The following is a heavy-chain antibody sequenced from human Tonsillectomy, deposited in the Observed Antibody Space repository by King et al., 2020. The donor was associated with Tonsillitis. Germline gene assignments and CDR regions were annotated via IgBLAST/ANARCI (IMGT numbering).Heavy chain of an antibody. J-gene: IGHJ4*02. CDR3: TTDRYYDFDY. CDR2: IYTKTDVGTT. Sequence: VQLVESGGGLVKPGGSLRLSCAASVFTFSNACMSWVRQAPGKGLEWVGRIYTKTDVGTTDFAAPVKGRFTISIDDAKNTLYLQMNSLKTEDTAVYYCTTDRYYDFDYWGQGTLVTVSS. V-gene: IGHV3-15*01. D-gene: IGHD3-10*01. CDR1: VFTFSNAC.